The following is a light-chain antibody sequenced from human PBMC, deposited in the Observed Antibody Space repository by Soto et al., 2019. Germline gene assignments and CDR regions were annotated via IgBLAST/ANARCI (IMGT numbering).Light chain of an antibody. CDR1: SASVLTSYY. V-gene: IGLV8-61*01. CDR3: ALFMGNGISV. CDR2: STN. Sequence: QTVVSQEPSFSVSPGETVTLTCGLTSASVLTSYYPSWYQQTPGQAPRTLIYSTNIRSSGVPDRFSGSILGNKAALTITGAQADDESDYYCALFMGNGISVFGTGTKVTVL. J-gene: IGLJ1*01.